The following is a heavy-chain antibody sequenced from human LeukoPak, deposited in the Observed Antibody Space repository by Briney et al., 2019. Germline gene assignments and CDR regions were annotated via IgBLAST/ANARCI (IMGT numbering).Heavy chain of an antibody. Sequence: WASVKVSCKASGYTFTDYFMNWVRQAPGQGLEWMGWINPKSGGTVYAQKFQGRVTMTRDTSSSTAYMELSRLRFDDTVVYYCARGPRITIFGVVMANDAFDIWGQGTMVTVSS. CDR3: ARGPRITIFGVVMANDAFDI. CDR1: GYTFTDYF. V-gene: IGHV1-2*02. D-gene: IGHD3-3*01. CDR2: INPKSGGT. J-gene: IGHJ3*02.